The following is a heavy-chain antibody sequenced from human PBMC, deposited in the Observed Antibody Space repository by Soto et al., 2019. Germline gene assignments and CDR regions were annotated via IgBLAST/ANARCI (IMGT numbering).Heavy chain of an antibody. CDR2: VNPNTGNT. J-gene: IGHJ5*01. D-gene: IGHD3-10*01. CDR1: GYTFRSYD. CDR3: ARAYGAGAFDF. V-gene: IGHV1-8*01. Sequence: QVQLVQSGAEVKKPGASVKVSCTGSGYTFRSYDIHWVRQATGQGLEWMGWVNPNTGNTGYAQKFQGRVTMTRDMSKSSAYMDVTSLTYGDTAIYYCARAYGAGAFDFWGQGTLVSVSS.